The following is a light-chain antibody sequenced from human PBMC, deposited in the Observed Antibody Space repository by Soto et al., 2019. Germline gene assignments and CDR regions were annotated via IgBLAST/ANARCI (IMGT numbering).Light chain of an antibody. V-gene: IGLV2-14*01. J-gene: IGLJ1*01. CDR3: SSYTTSSTLEV. CDR1: SSDVGGYNY. CDR2: EVS. Sequence: QSVLTQPASVSGSPGQSITISCTGTSSDVGGYNYVSWYQQHPGKAPKLMIFEVSNRPSGVSNRFSGSKSGNTASLTISGLQAEDEADYYRSSYTTSSTLEVFGTGTKLTVL.